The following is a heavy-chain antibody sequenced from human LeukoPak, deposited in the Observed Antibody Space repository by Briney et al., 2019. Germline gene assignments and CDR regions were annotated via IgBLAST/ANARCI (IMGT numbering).Heavy chain of an antibody. J-gene: IGHJ4*02. CDR3: AKDREVGDGYKSRIAYYFDY. D-gene: IGHD5-24*01. CDR1: GFTFSSYG. Sequence: GGSLRLSCAASGFTFSSYGMHWVRQAPGKGLEWVAVISYDGSNKYYADSVKGRFTISRDNSKNTLYLQMNSLRAEDTAVYYCAKDREVGDGYKSRIAYYFDYWGQGTLVTVSS. CDR2: ISYDGSNK. V-gene: IGHV3-30*18.